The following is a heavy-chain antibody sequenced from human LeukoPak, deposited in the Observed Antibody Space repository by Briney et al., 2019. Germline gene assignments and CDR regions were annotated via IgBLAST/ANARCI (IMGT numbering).Heavy chain of an antibody. J-gene: IGHJ6*03. CDR1: GYTFTSYG. CDR3: ARVVTGTTGFYYYYYMDV. CDR2: ISAYNGNT. D-gene: IGHD1-7*01. V-gene: IGHV1-18*01. Sequence: ASVKVSCKASGYTFTSYGISWVRQAPGRGLEWMGWISAYNGNTNYAQKLQGRVTMTPDTSTSTAYMALRSLRSDDTAVYYCARVVTGTTGFYYYYYMDVWGKGTTVTVSS.